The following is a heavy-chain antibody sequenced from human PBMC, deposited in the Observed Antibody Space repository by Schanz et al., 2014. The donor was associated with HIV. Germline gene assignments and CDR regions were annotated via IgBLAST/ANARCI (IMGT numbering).Heavy chain of an antibody. V-gene: IGHV1-69*01. J-gene: IGHJ4*02. CDR1: GGTFSKYA. Sequence: QVQLVQSGAELKKPGSSVKVSCKASGGTFSKYAISWVRQAPGQGLEWVGGIIPIFGTSNYAQKFQGRVTITADESTSTAYMELSSLRSEDTAVYYCARGRYSGSYYNYWGQGTLVTVSS. CDR3: ARGRYSGSYYNY. CDR2: IIPIFGTS. D-gene: IGHD1-26*01.